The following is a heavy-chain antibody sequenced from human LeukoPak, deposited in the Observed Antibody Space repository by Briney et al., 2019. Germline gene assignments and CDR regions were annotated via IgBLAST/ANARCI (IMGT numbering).Heavy chain of an antibody. V-gene: IGHV3-53*05. Sequence: PGGSLRLSCAASEVTVTSNYMSWVRQDPGKGLQWVSVIYPGGDIYYADSVKGRFTISRDNSKNTLYLQMNTLRAEDTAVYYCAKDAGYGDSINWFDPWGQGTLVTVSS. D-gene: IGHD4-17*01. J-gene: IGHJ5*02. CDR1: EVTVTSNY. CDR2: IYPGGDI. CDR3: AKDAGYGDSINWFDP.